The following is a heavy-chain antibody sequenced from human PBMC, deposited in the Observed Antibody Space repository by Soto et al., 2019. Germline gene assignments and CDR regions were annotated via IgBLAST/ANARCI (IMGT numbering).Heavy chain of an antibody. V-gene: IGHV1-18*01. Sequence: ASVKVSCKASGYTFTSYGISCVRQAPGQGLEWMGWISAYNGNTNYAQKLQGRVTMTTDTSTSTAYMELRSLRSDDTAVYYCARDGLHLAELFHWFDPWGQGTLVTLSS. CDR1: GYTFTSYG. J-gene: IGHJ5*02. CDR3: ARDGLHLAELFHWFDP. CDR2: ISAYNGNT. D-gene: IGHD3-16*01.